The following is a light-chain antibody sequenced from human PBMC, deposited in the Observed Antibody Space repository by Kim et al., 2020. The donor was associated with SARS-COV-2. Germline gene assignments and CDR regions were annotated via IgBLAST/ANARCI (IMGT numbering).Light chain of an antibody. J-gene: IGKJ1*01. CDR1: QVISSY. Sequence: ASTGDRVTLTCRASQVISSYLAWYQQKPGKAPKLLIYAASTLQSGVPSRFSGSGSGTDFTLTISCLQSEDFATYYCQQYYSYPPTYGQGTKVDIK. CDR3: QQYYSYPPT. V-gene: IGKV1-8*01. CDR2: AAS.